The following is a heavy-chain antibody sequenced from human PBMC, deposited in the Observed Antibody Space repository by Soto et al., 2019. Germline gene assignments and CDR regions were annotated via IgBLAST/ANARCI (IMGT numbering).Heavy chain of an antibody. CDR3: AHRPGGSSTYYFDY. V-gene: IGHV2-5*02. Sequence: QITLKESGPTLVKPTQTLTLTCTFSGFSLSTSGVSVGWIRQPPGKALEWLALIYWDDDKRYSPSLKSRLTTTQDTSKNQVVLTMTNMDPVDTATYYCAHRPGGSSTYYFDYWGQGTLVTVSS. J-gene: IGHJ4*02. CDR2: IYWDDDK. CDR1: GFSLSTSGVS. D-gene: IGHD6-6*01.